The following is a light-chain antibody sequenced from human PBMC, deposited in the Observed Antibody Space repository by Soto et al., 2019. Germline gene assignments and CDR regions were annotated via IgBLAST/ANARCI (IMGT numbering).Light chain of an antibody. J-gene: IGLJ3*02. CDR2: EVS. Sequence: QSALNQPPSVSGSPGQSVAISCTGTSSDVGLFDYVSWYQQPPGTAPKLMIYEVSDRPSGVPDRFSGSKSGNTASLIISGLQAEDEADYYCSSYTSRGTWVFGGGTKLTVL. CDR1: SSDVGLFDY. CDR3: SSYTSRGTWV. V-gene: IGLV2-18*02.